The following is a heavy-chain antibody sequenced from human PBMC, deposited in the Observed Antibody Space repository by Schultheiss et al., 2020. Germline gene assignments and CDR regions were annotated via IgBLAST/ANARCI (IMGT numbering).Heavy chain of an antibody. CDR1: GFAVNANY. CDR2: IYSGGDT. V-gene: IGHV3-66*01. D-gene: IGHD3-10*01. CDR3: ARDPLPYYYLSGSP. J-gene: IGHJ5*02. Sequence: GGSLRLSCEISGFAVNANYMSWVRQAPGKGLEWVSVIYSGGDTYYAQSVEGRFTISRDNYKNTLYLEMNSLRAEDTAIYYCARDPLPYYYLSGSPWGQGTLVTVAS.